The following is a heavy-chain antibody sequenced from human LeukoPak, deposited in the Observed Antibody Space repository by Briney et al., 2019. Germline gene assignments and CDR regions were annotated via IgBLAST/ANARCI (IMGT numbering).Heavy chain of an antibody. D-gene: IGHD5-12*01. CDR2: IKQDGSEK. CDR1: GFTFSSYW. J-gene: IGHJ3*02. Sequence: GGSLRLSCAASGFTFSSYWMSWVRQAPGKGLEWVANIKQDGSEKYYVDSVKGRFTISRDNAKNSLYLQTNSLRAEDTAVYYCARDHSRGYTHAFDIWGQGTMVTVSS. V-gene: IGHV3-7*03. CDR3: ARDHSRGYTHAFDI.